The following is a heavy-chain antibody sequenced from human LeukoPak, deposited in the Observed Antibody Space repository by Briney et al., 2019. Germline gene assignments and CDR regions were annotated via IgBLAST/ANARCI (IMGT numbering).Heavy chain of an antibody. D-gene: IGHD3-10*01. Sequence: SVKVSCKASGGTFSSYAISGVRQAPGQGLEWMGGIIPMFGTAKYAQKFQGRVTITADESTSTAYMELSSLRSEDTAVYYCASPYAGRPYYYYAMDVWGKGTTVTVSS. CDR1: GGTFSSYA. J-gene: IGHJ6*04. V-gene: IGHV1-69*13. CDR3: ASPYAGRPYYYYAMDV. CDR2: IIPMFGTA.